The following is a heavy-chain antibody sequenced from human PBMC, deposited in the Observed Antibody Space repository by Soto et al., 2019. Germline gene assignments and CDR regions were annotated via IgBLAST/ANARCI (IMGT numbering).Heavy chain of an antibody. CDR2: ISYDGSNK. V-gene: IGHV3-30*18. Sequence: PGGSLRLSCAASGFTFSSYGMHWVRQAPGKGLEWVAVISYDGSNKYYADSVKGRFTISRDNSKNTLYLQMNSLRAEDTAVYYCAKDRHRGYSYGSVDYWGQGTLVTVSS. CDR3: AKDRHRGYSYGSVDY. J-gene: IGHJ4*02. CDR1: GFTFSSYG. D-gene: IGHD5-18*01.